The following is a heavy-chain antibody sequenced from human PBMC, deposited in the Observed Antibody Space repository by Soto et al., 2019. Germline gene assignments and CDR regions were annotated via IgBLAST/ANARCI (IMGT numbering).Heavy chain of an antibody. D-gene: IGHD3-10*01. Sequence: QVQLVQSGAEVKKPGASVKVSCKASGYTFTSYGVSWVRQAPGQGLEWLGWISGYNGNTNYAQKLQGRVTMTTDTSTSTDYMGLRSLRSEATAAYYCGRAGKYFYGSGSPYYSGMDVWGQGNTVTVSS. J-gene: IGHJ6*02. CDR1: GYTFTSYG. V-gene: IGHV1-18*04. CDR3: GRAGKYFYGSGSPYYSGMDV. CDR2: ISGYNGNT.